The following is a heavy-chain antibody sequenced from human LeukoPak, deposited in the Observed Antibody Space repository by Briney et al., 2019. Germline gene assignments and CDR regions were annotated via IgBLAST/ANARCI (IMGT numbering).Heavy chain of an antibody. CDR1: GYTFTCYY. CDR2: INPNSGGT. CDR3: ARDGDCSSTSCYPYDY. V-gene: IGHV1-2*06. D-gene: IGHD2-2*01. J-gene: IGHJ4*02. Sequence: ASVKVSCKASGYTFTCYYMHWVRQAPGQGLEWMGRINPNSGGTNYAQKFQGRVTMTRDTSISTAYMELSRLRSDDTAVYYCARDGDCSSTSCYPYDYWGQGTLVTVSS.